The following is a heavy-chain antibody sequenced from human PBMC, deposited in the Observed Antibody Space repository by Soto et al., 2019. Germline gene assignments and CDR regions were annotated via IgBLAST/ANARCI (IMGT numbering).Heavy chain of an antibody. J-gene: IGHJ5*02. Sequence: SETRSLTCTVSGGSISSSYWSWIRQPPGKGLEWIGYIYYIGSTNYNPSLKSRVTISVDTSKNQFSLKLSSVTAADTAVYYCARVFHWFDPWGQGTLVTVS. V-gene: IGHV4-59*01. CDR1: GGSISSSY. CDR2: IYYIGST. CDR3: ARVFHWFDP.